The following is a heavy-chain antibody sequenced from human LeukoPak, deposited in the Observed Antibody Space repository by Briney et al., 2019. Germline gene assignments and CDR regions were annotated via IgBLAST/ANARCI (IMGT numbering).Heavy chain of an antibody. CDR3: ARVRGGSYIYGMDV. D-gene: IGHD1-26*01. CDR2: IGTAGDT. CDR1: GFTFSSYD. V-gene: IGHV3-13*01. Sequence: PGGSLRLSCAASGFTFSSYDMHWVRQATGKGLEWVSAIGTAGDTYCPGSVKGRFTISRENAKNSLYLQMNSLRAGDTAVYYCARVRGGSYIYGMDVWGQGTTVTVSS. J-gene: IGHJ6*02.